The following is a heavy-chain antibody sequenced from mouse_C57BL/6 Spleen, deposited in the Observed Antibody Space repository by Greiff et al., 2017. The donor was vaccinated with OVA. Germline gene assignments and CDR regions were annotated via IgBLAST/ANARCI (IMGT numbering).Heavy chain of an antibody. Sequence: EVKLMESGGGLVKPGGSLKLSCAASGFTFSSYAMSWVRQTPEKRLEWVATISDGGSYTYYPDNVKGRFTISRDNAKNNLYLQISHLKSEDTAMYYCARDVLRWYFDVWGTGTTVTVSS. CDR2: ISDGGSYT. CDR3: ARDVLRWYFDV. D-gene: IGHD1-1*01. V-gene: IGHV5-4*01. J-gene: IGHJ1*03. CDR1: GFTFSSYA.